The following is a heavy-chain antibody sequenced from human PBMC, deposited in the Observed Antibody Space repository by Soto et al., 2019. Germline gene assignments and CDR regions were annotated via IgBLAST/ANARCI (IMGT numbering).Heavy chain of an antibody. CDR3: ARDRADRGFDY. CDR1: GDRFTSYA. J-gene: IGHJ4*02. V-gene: IGHV1-69*18. CDR2: VLPVLGTT. Sequence: QVQLEQSGAEVKKPGSSVKVSCKASGDRFTSYAISWVRRAPGQGLEWVGTVLPVLGTTNYAQKLRGRVTITADESTSTAYMELGSLRSEDTAIYYCARDRADRGFDYWGQGTLVTVSS. D-gene: IGHD3-10*01.